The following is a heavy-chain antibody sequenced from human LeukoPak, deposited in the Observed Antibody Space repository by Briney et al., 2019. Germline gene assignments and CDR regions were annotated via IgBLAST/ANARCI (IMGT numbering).Heavy chain of an antibody. J-gene: IGHJ6*03. CDR3: ARGIVVVAQLGFYFYYMDV. CDR1: GGSISSGSYY. CDR2: IYTSGST. D-gene: IGHD2-15*01. Sequence: PSETLSLTCTVSGGSISSGSYYWSWIRQPAGKGLEWIGRIYTSGSTNYNPSLKSRVTMSVDTSKNQFSLKLSSVTAADTVVYYCARGIVVVAQLGFYFYYMDVWGKGTTVTISS. V-gene: IGHV4-61*02.